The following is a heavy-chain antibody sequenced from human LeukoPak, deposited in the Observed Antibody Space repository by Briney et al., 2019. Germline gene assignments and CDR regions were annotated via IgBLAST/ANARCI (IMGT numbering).Heavy chain of an antibody. CDR2: FFPGGNT. V-gene: IGHV4-4*07. CDR1: GGSIASSY. J-gene: IGHJ6*02. Sequence: SETLSLTCNVSGGSIASSYWSWNRQPAGKGLEWIGRFFPGGNTYYNPSLESRVTISVDTSKNQFSLRLSSVTAADTAVYYCARGSGVAVGMDVWGQGTTVIVS. D-gene: IGHD6-19*01. CDR3: ARGSGVAVGMDV.